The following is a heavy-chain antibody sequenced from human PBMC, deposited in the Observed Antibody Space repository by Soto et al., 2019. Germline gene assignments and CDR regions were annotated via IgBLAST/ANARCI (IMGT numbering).Heavy chain of an antibody. D-gene: IGHD3-10*01. Sequence: PGGSLRLSCAASGFTFSSYWMHWVRQAPGKGLVWVSRINSDGSITTYADSVKGRFTISRDNAKNTLYLQMNSLRAEDTAVYYCAKSRLWFGPFDYWGREPWSPSPQ. CDR3: AKSRLWFGPFDY. J-gene: IGHJ4*02. CDR1: GFTFSSYW. V-gene: IGHV3-74*01. CDR2: INSDGSIT.